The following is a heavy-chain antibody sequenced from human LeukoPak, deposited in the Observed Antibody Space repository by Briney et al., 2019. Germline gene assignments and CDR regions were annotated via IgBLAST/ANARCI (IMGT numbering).Heavy chain of an antibody. CDR1: GFTFSSYW. CDR2: IKQDGSEK. Sequence: PGGSLRLSCAASGFTFSSYWMSWVRQAPGKGLEWVANIKQDGSEKYYVDSVKGRFTISRNNAKNSLYLQMNSLRAEDTAVYYCARGLSYYYDSSGYSALYYFDYWGQGTLVTVSS. V-gene: IGHV3-7*01. J-gene: IGHJ4*02. D-gene: IGHD3-22*01. CDR3: ARGLSYYYDSSGYSALYYFDY.